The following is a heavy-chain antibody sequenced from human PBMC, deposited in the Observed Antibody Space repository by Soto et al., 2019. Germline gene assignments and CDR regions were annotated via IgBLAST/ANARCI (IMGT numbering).Heavy chain of an antibody. CDR3: ARESGIAARLFYFDS. V-gene: IGHV3-7*01. J-gene: IGHJ4*02. D-gene: IGHD6-6*01. CDR2: IKQDGSEK. Sequence: EVQLVESGGDLVQPGGSLRLSCAASGFTFSNYWMSWVRQAPGKGLEWVANIKQDGSEKYSVDSVKGRFTISRDNAKNSLYLQMNSLRAEDTGVYYCARESGIAARLFYFDSWGQGTLVTVSS. CDR1: GFTFSNYW.